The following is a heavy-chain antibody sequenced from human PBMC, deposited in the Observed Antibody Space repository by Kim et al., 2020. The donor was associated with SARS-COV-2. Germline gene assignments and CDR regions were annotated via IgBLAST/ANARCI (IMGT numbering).Heavy chain of an antibody. V-gene: IGHV3-23*05. D-gene: IGHD5-12*01. CDR2: VGTSDSDR. J-gene: IGHJ4*01. CDR3: TKKIPGYNPFDD. Sequence: GGSLRLSCGASGFTFSNYAMTWVRQAPGKGLEWVSVVGTSDSDRFYADSVKGRFTISRDNSKNTLYLQMNSLRAEDTAVYYCTKKIPGYNPFDDWGHGTLVTVSS. CDR1: GFTFSNYA.